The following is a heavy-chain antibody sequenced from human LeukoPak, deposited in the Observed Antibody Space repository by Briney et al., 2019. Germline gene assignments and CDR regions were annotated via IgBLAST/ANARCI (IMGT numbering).Heavy chain of an antibody. CDR3: ATGVVISNRDAFDI. J-gene: IGHJ3*02. Sequence: PSETLSLTCTVSGGSISSSSYYWGWIRQPPGKGLEWIGSSYYSGSTYYDPSLKSRVTISVDTSKNQYSLTLSSVPAADTAVYYCATGVVISNRDAFDIWGQGTMVSVSS. V-gene: IGHV4-39*01. D-gene: IGHD3-3*01. CDR1: GGSISSSSYY. CDR2: SYYSGST.